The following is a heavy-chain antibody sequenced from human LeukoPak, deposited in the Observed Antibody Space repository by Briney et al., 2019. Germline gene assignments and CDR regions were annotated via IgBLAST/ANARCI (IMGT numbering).Heavy chain of an antibody. Sequence: GGSLRLSCAASGFTVSSNYMSWVRQDPKGLEWVSVIYSDGSTYYADSVKGRFTISRDNSKNTLYLQMNSLRAEDTAVCYCARCRVGPTYDAFDLWGQGTMVTVSS. J-gene: IGHJ3*01. V-gene: IGHV3-66*01. CDR1: GFTVSSNY. CDR3: ARCRVGPTYDAFDL. D-gene: IGHD1-26*01. CDR2: IYSDGST.